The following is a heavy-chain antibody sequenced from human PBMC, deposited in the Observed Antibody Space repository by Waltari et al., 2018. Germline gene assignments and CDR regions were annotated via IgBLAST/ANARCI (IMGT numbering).Heavy chain of an antibody. CDR3: ARGIGDI. J-gene: IGHJ4*02. V-gene: IGHV3-74*01. D-gene: IGHD3-16*01. Sequence: EVQLVESGGGLVEPGGSLRLSCEASGFMFSNWMHWVRQAPGKGIVWIPRINPDVNLIAYAYSLKCRFTVSSDYARNTFYLQMSSLRVEDTAVYYCARGIGDIWGQGTLVTVSS. CDR2: INPDVNLI. CDR1: GFMFSNW.